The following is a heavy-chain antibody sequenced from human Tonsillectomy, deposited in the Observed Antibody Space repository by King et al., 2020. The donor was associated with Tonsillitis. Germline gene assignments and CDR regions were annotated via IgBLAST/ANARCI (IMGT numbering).Heavy chain of an antibody. CDR1: GFTFSDYK. D-gene: IGHD1-1*01. V-gene: IGHV3-30-3*01. CDR2: ISYDGSNK. Sequence: VQLVESGGGVVQPGRALRLSCAASGFTFSDYKIHWVRQAPGKGLEWVAVISYDGSNKYYADSVKGRFTISRDNSKNTLYLQMNSLRAEETAVYYCARITGTPLDCWGQGTLVTVSS. CDR3: ARITGTPLDC. J-gene: IGHJ4*02.